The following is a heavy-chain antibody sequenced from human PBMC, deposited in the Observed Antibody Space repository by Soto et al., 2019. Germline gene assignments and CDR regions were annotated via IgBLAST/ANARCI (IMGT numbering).Heavy chain of an antibody. V-gene: IGHV3-13*04. CDR2: IGTAGDT. Sequence: GGSLRLSCAASGFTFSSYDMHWVRQATGKGLEWVSAIGTAGDTYYPGSVKGRFTISRENAKNSLYLQMNSLRAGDTAVYYCATSLITMVRGLITYAFDIWGQGTMVTVSS. CDR1: GFTFSSYD. CDR3: ATSLITMVRGLITYAFDI. J-gene: IGHJ3*02. D-gene: IGHD3-10*01.